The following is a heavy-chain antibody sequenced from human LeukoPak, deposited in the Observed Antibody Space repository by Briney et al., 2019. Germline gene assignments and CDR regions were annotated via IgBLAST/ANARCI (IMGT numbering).Heavy chain of an antibody. D-gene: IGHD2-15*01. V-gene: IGHV4-39*01. CDR3: ARRELYCSGGSCYQPLQFDY. CDR1: GGSISSSRYY. Sequence: SETLSLTCTVSGGSISSSRYYWGWIRQPPGKGLEWIGSIYYSGSTYYNPSLKSQVTISVDTSKNQFSLKLSSVTAADTAVYYCARRELYCSGGSCYQPLQFDYWGQGTLVTVSS. J-gene: IGHJ4*02. CDR2: IYYSGST.